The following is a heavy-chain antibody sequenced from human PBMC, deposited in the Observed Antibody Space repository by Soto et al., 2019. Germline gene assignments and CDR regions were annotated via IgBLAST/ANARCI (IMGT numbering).Heavy chain of an antibody. CDR1: GFIFNRYA. CDR3: ARSRSGAVPDSFGY. V-gene: IGHV3-30-3*01. D-gene: IGHD3-3*01. Sequence: QVQLVESGGRVVQPGRSLRLSCAASGFIFNRYAIHWVRQTPGKGLEWVAVISKDGSVQYYADSVRGRFIISRDKSKETVYLEMNSLGAEDTAVFYCARSRSGAVPDSFGYWGQGALVTVSS. J-gene: IGHJ4*02. CDR2: ISKDGSVQ.